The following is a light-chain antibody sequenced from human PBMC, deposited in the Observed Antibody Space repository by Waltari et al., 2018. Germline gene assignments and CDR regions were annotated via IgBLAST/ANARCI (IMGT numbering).Light chain of an antibody. V-gene: IGKV3-20*01. J-gene: IGKJ2*01. CDR3: QQYGRSWNT. CDR2: GSS. Sequence: EIVLTQSPGTLSLSPGERATLSCRASPSVSSTYLAWYQQRPGQAPRLLIHGSSSRATGIPDRFSGSGSGTDFTLTISRLEPEDFAVYYCQQYGRSWNTFGQGTKL. CDR1: PSVSSTY.